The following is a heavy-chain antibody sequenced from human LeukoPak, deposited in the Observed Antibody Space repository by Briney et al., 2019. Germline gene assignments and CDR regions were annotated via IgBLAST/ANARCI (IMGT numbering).Heavy chain of an antibody. Sequence: PSETLSLTCTVSGGSISSSSYYWGWIRQPPGKGLEWIGSIYYSGSTYYNPSLKSRVTISVDTSKNQFSLKLSSVTAADTAVYYCARDGYSIIGRAFDIWDQGTMVTVSS. CDR3: ARDGYSIIGRAFDI. J-gene: IGHJ3*02. D-gene: IGHD6-13*01. CDR2: IYYSGST. V-gene: IGHV4-39*07. CDR1: GGSISSSSYY.